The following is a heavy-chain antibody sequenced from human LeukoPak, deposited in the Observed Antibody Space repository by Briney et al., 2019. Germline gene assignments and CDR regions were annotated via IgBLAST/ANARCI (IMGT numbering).Heavy chain of an antibody. V-gene: IGHV3-30-3*01. CDR2: ISYDGGNK. D-gene: IGHD5-18*01. CDR1: GFTFSSYA. CDR3: ASLRGYSYGSLDY. Sequence: GRSLRLSCAASGFTFSSYAMHWVRQAPGKGLEWVAVISYDGGNKYYADSVKGRFTISRDNSKNTLYLQMNSLRAEDTAVYYCASLRGYSYGSLDYWGQGTLVTVSS. J-gene: IGHJ4*02.